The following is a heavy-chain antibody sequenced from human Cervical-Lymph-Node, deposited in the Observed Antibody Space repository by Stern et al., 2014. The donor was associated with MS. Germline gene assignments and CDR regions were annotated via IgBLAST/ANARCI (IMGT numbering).Heavy chain of an antibody. CDR3: ARVGWGGDS. CDR2: VNNTGRP. Sequence: QVQLQESGPGLVKPSEALSLNCAVSWGSVSSGHCHWSWIRQPPGKGLECIGFVNNTGRPKWNPSCQCRVTISLDTSKIQFSLKLASVTAADAAVYYCARVGWGGDSWGQGTHVTVSS. J-gene: IGHJ4*02. D-gene: IGHD6-19*01. CDR1: WGSVSSGHCH. V-gene: IGHV4-61*01.